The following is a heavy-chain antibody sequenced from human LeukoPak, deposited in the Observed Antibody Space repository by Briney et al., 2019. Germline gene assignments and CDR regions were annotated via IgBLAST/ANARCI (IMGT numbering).Heavy chain of an antibody. CDR2: ISAYNGNT. CDR3: ARVGGLPNPFAEYFQH. Sequence: ASVKVSCKASGYTFTSYGISWVRQAPGQGLEWMGWISAYNGNTNYAQKLQGRVTMTTDTSTSTAYMEVRSLRSDDTAVYFCARVGGLPNPFAEYFQHWGQGTLVTVSS. CDR1: GYTFTSYG. V-gene: IGHV1-18*01. D-gene: IGHD3-16*01. J-gene: IGHJ1*01.